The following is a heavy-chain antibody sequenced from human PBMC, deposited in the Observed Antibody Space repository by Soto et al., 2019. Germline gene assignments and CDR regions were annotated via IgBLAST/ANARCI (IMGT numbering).Heavy chain of an antibody. Sequence: PSETLSLTCTVSGGSINSYYWSWIRQPPGKGLEWIAYIYYRGSNTYNPSLESRVTMSVDTSKNQFSLNLSSVTAADTAVYYCARTTYTTSNYFDYWGHGTLVTVSS. J-gene: IGHJ4*01. CDR1: GGSINSYY. D-gene: IGHD2-2*02. V-gene: IGHV4-59*01. CDR3: ARTTYTTSNYFDY. CDR2: IYYRGSN.